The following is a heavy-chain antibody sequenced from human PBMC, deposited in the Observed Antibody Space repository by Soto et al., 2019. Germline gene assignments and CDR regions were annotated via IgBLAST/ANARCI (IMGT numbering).Heavy chain of an antibody. J-gene: IGHJ3*02. CDR1: GFTFSSYG. V-gene: IGHV3-30*18. CDR3: AKTYYYGSGRGDDAFDI. Sequence: QVQLVESGGGVVQPGRSLRLSCAASGFTFSSYGMHWVRQAPGKGLEWVAVISYDGSNKYYADSVKGRFTISRDNSKNSLYLQMNSMRAEDTAVYYCAKTYYYGSGRGDDAFDIWGQGTMVTVSS. D-gene: IGHD3-10*01. CDR2: ISYDGSNK.